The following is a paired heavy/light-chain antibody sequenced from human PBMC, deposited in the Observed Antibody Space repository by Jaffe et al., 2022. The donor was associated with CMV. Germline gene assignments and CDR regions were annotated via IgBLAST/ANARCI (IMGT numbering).Light chain of an antibody. CDR1: SSDVGGYDY. CDR2: DVS. Sequence: QSALTQPASVSGSPGQSITISCTGTSSDVGGYDYVSWYQQHPGRAPKFMIYDVSNRASGVSNRFSGSKSGNTASLTISGLQAEDEADYYCISYTSSSTPVFGGGTKVTVL. V-gene: IGLV2-14*03. J-gene: IGLJ3*02. CDR3: ISYTSSSTPV.
Heavy chain of an antibody. J-gene: IGHJ2*01. V-gene: IGHV3-15*01. Sequence: EVQLVESGGGLVKPGGSLRLSCAASGFTFTNAWMTWVRQAPGKGLEWVGRINTKTDGGTTDYAAPVKYRFHISRDDSQSTLYLQMNSLKTEDTAVYYCATGGWYFDLWGRGTLVTVSS. CDR2: INTKTDGGTT. CDR3: ATGGWYFDL. CDR1: GFTFTNAW.